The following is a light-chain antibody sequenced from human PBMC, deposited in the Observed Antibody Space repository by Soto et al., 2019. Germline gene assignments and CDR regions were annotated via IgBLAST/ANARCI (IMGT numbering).Light chain of an antibody. CDR3: QQSYNTTWT. CDR2: DAS. CDR1: QSISSW. V-gene: IGKV1-5*01. Sequence: IRITQSPCTLSSSVGDRVTLPCRASQSISSWLAWYQQKPGKAPKLLIYDASSLESGVPSRFSGGGSGTDFTLTISSLQPDDFATYSCQQSYNTTWTFGQGTKVDIK. J-gene: IGKJ1*01.